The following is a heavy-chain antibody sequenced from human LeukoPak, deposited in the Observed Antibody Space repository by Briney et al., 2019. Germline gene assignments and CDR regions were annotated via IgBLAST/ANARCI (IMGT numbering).Heavy chain of an antibody. CDR2: ITPFNGNT. J-gene: IGHJ6*03. V-gene: IGHV1-45*02. D-gene: IGHD1-1*01. Sequence: ASVKVSCKASGYTFTYRYLHWVRQAPGQALEWMGWITPFNGNTNYAQKFQDRVTITRDRSMSTVYMELSRLTSDDTAVYYCARGASIRTNHYYMDVWGKGTTVTVSS. CDR3: ARGASIRTNHYYMDV. CDR1: GYTFTYRY.